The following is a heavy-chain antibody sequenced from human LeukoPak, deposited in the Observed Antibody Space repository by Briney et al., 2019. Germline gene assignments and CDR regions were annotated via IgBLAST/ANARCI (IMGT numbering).Heavy chain of an antibody. CDR1: GGSISSHY. CDR2: IYYSGST. CDR3: ARESTYYYDSSGYDNDAFDI. D-gene: IGHD3-22*01. V-gene: IGHV4-59*11. Sequence: SETLSLTCTVSGGSISSHYWSWIRQPPGKGLECIGYIYYSGSTNYNPSRKSRVTIPVNTSKNQFSMKLSSVTAADKAVYYCARESTYYYDSSGYDNDAFDIWGQGTMVTVSS. J-gene: IGHJ3*02.